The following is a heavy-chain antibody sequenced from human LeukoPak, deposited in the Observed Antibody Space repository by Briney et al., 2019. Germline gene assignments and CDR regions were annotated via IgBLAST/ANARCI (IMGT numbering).Heavy chain of an antibody. D-gene: IGHD3-22*01. CDR1: GFTVGSNY. J-gene: IGHJ4*02. V-gene: IGHV3-66*04. CDR2: IYRGGST. CDR3: ARLSANSSAYFFDY. Sequence: PGGSLRLSCAASGFTVGSNYMSWVRQAPGKGLEWVSIIYRGGSTNYADSVKGRFTISRDTSKNTLYLQMNSLRAEDTAVYYCARLSANSSAYFFDYWGQGTLSPSPQ.